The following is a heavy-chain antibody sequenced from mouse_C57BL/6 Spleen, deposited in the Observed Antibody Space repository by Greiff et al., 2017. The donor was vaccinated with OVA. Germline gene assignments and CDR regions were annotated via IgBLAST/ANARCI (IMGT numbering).Heavy chain of an antibody. Sequence: VKLMESGAELVKPGASVKMSCKASGYTFTTYPIEWMKQNHGKSLEWIGNFHPYNDDTKYNEKFKGKATLTVEKSSSTVYLELSRLTSDDSAVYYCARRDYDLAWFAYWGQGTLVTVSA. CDR2: FHPYNDDT. CDR3: ARRDYDLAWFAY. D-gene: IGHD2-4*01. CDR1: GYTFTTYP. V-gene: IGHV1-47*01. J-gene: IGHJ3*01.